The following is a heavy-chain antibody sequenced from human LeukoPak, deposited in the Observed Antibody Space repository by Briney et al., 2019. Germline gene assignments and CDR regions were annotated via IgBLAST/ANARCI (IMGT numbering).Heavy chain of an antibody. CDR2: VSSDARQK. J-gene: IGHJ4*02. V-gene: IGHV3-30*18. CDR3: AKRIDRFALDY. Sequence: GGSLRPSCAASGFTFSCCGMHWVRQAPGKGLEWMASVSSDARQKDYADSVKGRFTISRDNSKNTLYLQMDSLRTEDTAVYYCAKRIDRFALDYWGQGTLLIVSS. CDR1: GFTFSCCG. D-gene: IGHD3-9*01.